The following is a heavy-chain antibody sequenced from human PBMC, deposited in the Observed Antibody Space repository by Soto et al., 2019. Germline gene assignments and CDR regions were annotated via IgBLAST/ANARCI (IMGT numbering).Heavy chain of an antibody. D-gene: IGHD2-15*01. Sequence: TLSLTCAVSGGSISSGGYSWSWIRQPPGKGLEWIGYIYHSGSTYYNPSLKSRVTISVDRSKNQFSLKLSSVTAADTAVYSCARGGGNAIGYCSGGSCYSGGGDGWFDPWGQGTLVTVSS. J-gene: IGHJ5*02. CDR3: ARGGGNAIGYCSGGSCYSGGGDGWFDP. CDR1: GGSISSGGYS. CDR2: IYHSGST. V-gene: IGHV4-30-2*01.